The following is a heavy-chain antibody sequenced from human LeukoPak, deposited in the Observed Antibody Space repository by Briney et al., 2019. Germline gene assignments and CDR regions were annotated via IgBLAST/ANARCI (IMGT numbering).Heavy chain of an antibody. Sequence: GGSLRLSCAASGFTVSSNYMSWVRQAPGKGLEWVSVIYSGGSTYYADSVKGRFTISRDNSKNTLYLQMNSLRAEDTAVYYCARGAGGTTDAFDIWGQGTMVTVSS. CDR2: IYSGGST. CDR3: ARGAGGTTDAFDI. D-gene: IGHD1-7*01. J-gene: IGHJ3*02. CDR1: GFTVSSNY. V-gene: IGHV3-53*01.